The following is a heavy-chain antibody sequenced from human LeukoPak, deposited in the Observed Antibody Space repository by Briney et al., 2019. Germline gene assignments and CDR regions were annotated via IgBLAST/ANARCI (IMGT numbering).Heavy chain of an antibody. J-gene: IGHJ4*02. CDR2: ISSSGSTI. V-gene: IGHV3-48*03. CDR1: GFTFSSYE. D-gene: IGHD1-26*01. CDR3: AREEVGAIDY. Sequence: GESLRLSCAASGFTFSSYEMNWVRQAPGKGLEWVSYISSSGSTIYYADSVKGRFTISRDDAKNSLYLQMNSLRAEDTAVYYCAREEVGAIDYWGQGTLVTVSS.